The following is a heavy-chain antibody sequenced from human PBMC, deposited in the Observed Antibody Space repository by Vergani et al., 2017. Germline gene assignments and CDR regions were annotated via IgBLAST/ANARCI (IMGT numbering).Heavy chain of an antibody. CDR3: AKESVVIGSFDY. CDR2: ISSSGTTI. J-gene: IGHJ4*02. V-gene: IGHV3-11*01. D-gene: IGHD3-22*01. CDR1: GFTFSDYY. Sequence: QVQLVESGGGLVKPGGSLRLSCAASGFTFSDYYMSWIRQAPGKGLEWVSYISSSGTTIYYADSVKGRFTISRDDAKNSLYLQMNSLRAEDSAVYYCAKESVVIGSFDYWGQGTLVTVSS.